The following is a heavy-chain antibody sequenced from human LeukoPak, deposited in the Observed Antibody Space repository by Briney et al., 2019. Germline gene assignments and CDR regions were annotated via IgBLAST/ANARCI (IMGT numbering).Heavy chain of an antibody. CDR1: GGTFRTYS. V-gene: IGHV1-69*05. CDR2: IIPIFGTP. Sequence: GASVKVSCKASGGTFRTYSVTWVRQAPGQGLEWMGGIIPIFGTPNYAQKFQGRVKVTTDDATGTAYMELSSLMSEDMAIYYCARVDRYHFYLDVWGKGTPVTVSS. J-gene: IGHJ6*03. CDR3: ARVDRYHFYLDV.